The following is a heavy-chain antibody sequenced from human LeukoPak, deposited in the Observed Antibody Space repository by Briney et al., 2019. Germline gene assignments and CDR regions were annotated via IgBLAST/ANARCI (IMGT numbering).Heavy chain of an antibody. D-gene: IGHD2-21*01. CDR1: GLTFSDSY. CDR2: ISNSGSSI. J-gene: IGHJ3*02. V-gene: IGHV3-11*04. Sequence: PGGSLRLSCAASGLTFSDSYMSWIRQAPEKGLEWVSYISNSGSSIYYADSVKGRFTTSRDNAKNSLYLQMNSLRAEDTAVYYCARAAQYSRGAFDIWGQGTMVTVSS. CDR3: ARAAQYSRGAFDI.